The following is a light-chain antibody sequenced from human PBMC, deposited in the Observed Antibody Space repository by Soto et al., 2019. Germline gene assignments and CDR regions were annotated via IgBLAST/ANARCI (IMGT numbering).Light chain of an antibody. CDR3: SSYAGSNNLL. Sequence: QSVLTQSSSASGSPGQSVTISCTGTSSDVGGYNFVSWYQQHPGKAPKLMIYEVSKRLSGVPDRFSGSKSGNTASLTVSGLQAEDEADYYCSSYAGSNNLLFGGGTKLTVL. CDR1: SSDVGGYNF. J-gene: IGLJ2*01. V-gene: IGLV2-8*01. CDR2: EVS.